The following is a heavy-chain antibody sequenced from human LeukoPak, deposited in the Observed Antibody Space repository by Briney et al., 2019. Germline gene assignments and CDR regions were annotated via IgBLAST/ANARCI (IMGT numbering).Heavy chain of an antibody. CDR1: GFTFSSYW. CDR3: ARGTTARAYYYYMDV. CDR2: INSDGSST. D-gene: IGHD2/OR15-2a*01. J-gene: IGHJ6*03. V-gene: IGHV3-74*01. Sequence: GGSLRLSCAASGFTFSSYWMHWVRHAPGKGLVWVSRINSDGSSTSYADSVKGRFTISRDNAKNTLYLQMNSLRAEDTAVYYCARGTTARAYYYYMDVWGKGTTVTVSS.